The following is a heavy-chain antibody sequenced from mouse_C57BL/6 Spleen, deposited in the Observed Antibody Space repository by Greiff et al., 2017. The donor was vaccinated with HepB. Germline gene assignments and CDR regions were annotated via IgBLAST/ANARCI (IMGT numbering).Heavy chain of an antibody. D-gene: IGHD1-1*01. Sequence: QVQLKESGPELVKPGASVKISCKASGYAFSSSWMNWVKQRPGKGLEWIGRIYPGDGDTNYNGKFKGKATLTADKSSSTAYMQLSSLTSEDSAVYFCARDKFITTVVRFDYWGQGTTLTVSS. V-gene: IGHV1-82*01. CDR2: IYPGDGDT. J-gene: IGHJ2*01. CDR3: ARDKFITTVVRFDY. CDR1: GYAFSSSW.